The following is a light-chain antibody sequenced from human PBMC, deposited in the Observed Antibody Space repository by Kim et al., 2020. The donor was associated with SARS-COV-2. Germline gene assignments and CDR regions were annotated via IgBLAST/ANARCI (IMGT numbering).Light chain of an antibody. CDR3: QQRSNWPPLT. J-gene: IGKJ4*01. CDR1: QSVSSY. Sequence: PGERATLSCRASQSVSSYLAWYQQKPGQAPRLLIYDASNRATGIPARFSGSGSGTDFTLTISSLEPEDFAVYYCQQRSNWPPLTFGGGTKLEIK. CDR2: DAS. V-gene: IGKV3-11*01.